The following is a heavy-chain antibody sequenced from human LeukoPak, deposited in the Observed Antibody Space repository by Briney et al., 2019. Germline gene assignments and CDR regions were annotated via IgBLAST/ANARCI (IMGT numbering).Heavy chain of an antibody. J-gene: IGHJ6*03. V-gene: IGHV6-1*01. Sequence: SQTLSLTCAISGDSVSSNSAAWNWIRQSPSRGLEWLGRTYYRAKWYNDYAVSVKSRITTNPDTSKNQFSLQLNSVTPEDTAVYYCAREGYSSSAGVYYYYMDVWGKGTTVTVSS. D-gene: IGHD6-6*01. CDR2: TYYRAKWYN. CDR3: AREGYSSSAGVYYYYMDV. CDR1: GDSVSSNSAA.